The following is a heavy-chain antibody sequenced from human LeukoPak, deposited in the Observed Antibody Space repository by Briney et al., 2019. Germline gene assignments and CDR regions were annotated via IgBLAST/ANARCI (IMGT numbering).Heavy chain of an antibody. CDR2: ISYSGST. D-gene: IGHD1-14*01. CDR3: AREGTAGTNLNWFDP. V-gene: IGHV4-59*01. Sequence: SETLSLTCTVSGGSISSYYWSWIRQSPGKGLEWIGYISYSGSTNFNPSLKSRVTISVDSSKNQFSLKLSSVTAADTAVYYCAREGTAGTNLNWFDPWGQGTLVTVSS. CDR1: GGSISSYY. J-gene: IGHJ5*02.